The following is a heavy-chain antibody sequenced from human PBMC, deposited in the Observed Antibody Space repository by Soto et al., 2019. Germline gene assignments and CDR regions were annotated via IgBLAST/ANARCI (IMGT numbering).Heavy chain of an antibody. D-gene: IGHD3-16*02. CDR1: GYTFTSYY. J-gene: IGHJ4*02. CDR2: INPSGGYT. CDR3: ASSQRLRLGELSGPLDY. Sequence: GASVKVSCKASGYTFTSYYMNWVRQAPGQGLEWLGIINPSGGYTTYAQRFLGRVTMTSDTSTSTVHMELGSLTSEDTAVYYCASSQRLRLGELSGPLDYWGQGTLVTVSS. V-gene: IGHV1-46*01.